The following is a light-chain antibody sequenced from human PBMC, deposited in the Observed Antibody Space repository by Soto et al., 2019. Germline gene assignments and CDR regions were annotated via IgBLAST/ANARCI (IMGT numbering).Light chain of an antibody. CDR3: SSYGSTSTRYV. CDR1: SSDVGGYNY. Sequence: QSALTQPASVSGSPGQSITISCTGTSSDVGGYNYVSWYQQHPGKAPKLMIYEVSNRHSGVSNRFSGSKSGNTASLTISGLQAEDKDDYFCSSYGSTSTRYVFGTGTKVTVL. V-gene: IGLV2-14*01. CDR2: EVS. J-gene: IGLJ1*01.